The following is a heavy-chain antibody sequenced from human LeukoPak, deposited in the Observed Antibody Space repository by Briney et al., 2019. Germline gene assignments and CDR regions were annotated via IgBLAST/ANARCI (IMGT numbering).Heavy chain of an antibody. CDR1: GFTFSRHG. CDR2: ISPNGVIT. Sequence: GSLRLSCAASGFTFSRHGMNWVRQAPGKGLEWVSGISPNGVITYYADSVKGRFTISRDNSKGTVYLQTNSLRPEDTAVYYCAKDDAWLQFGDWGRGTLVIVSS. V-gene: IGHV3-23*01. D-gene: IGHD5-24*01. CDR3: AKDDAWLQFGD. J-gene: IGHJ4*02.